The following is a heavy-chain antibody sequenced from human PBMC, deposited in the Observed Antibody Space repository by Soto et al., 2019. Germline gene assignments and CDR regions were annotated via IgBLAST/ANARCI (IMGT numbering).Heavy chain of an antibody. CDR1: GFTFSSYW. V-gene: IGHV3-7*05. CDR2: MKQDGSEK. CDR3: ARATGDDGSYYYYGMDV. J-gene: IGHJ6*02. D-gene: IGHD7-27*01. Sequence: GGSLRLSCAASGFTFSSYWMSWVRQAPGKGLEWVANMKQDGSEKYYVDSVEGRFTISRDNAKNSLYLQMNSLRAEDTAVYYCARATGDDGSYYYYGMDVWGQGTTVTVSS.